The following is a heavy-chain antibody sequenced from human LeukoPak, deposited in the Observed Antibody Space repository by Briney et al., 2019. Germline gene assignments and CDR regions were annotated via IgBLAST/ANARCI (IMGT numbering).Heavy chain of an antibody. Sequence: ASVKVSCKASGYSFTSYAIHWVRQAPGQRLEWMGWINAANGNTKYSQKFQGRVTITRDTSASTAYMELSSLRSEDTAVYYCARPRGPGSGWPIDYWGQGTLVTVSS. CDR1: GYSFTSYA. CDR2: INAANGNT. D-gene: IGHD6-19*01. V-gene: IGHV1-3*01. CDR3: ARPRGPGSGWPIDY. J-gene: IGHJ4*02.